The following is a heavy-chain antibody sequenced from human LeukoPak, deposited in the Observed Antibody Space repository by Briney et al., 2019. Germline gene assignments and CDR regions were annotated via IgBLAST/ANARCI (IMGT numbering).Heavy chain of an antibody. J-gene: IGHJ4*02. CDR2: ISSSSSTI. Sequence: GGSLRLSCAASGFTVSTNYMSWVRQAPGKGLEWVSSISSSSSTIYYADSVKGRFTISRDSAKNSLYLQMNSLRDEDTAVYYCARARVATISVFDYWGQGTLVTVSS. D-gene: IGHD5-12*01. CDR3: ARARVATISVFDY. CDR1: GFTVSTNY. V-gene: IGHV3-48*02.